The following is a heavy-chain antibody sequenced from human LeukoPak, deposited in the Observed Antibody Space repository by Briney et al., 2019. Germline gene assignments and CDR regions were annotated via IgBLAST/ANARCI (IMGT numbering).Heavy chain of an antibody. D-gene: IGHD3-22*01. V-gene: IGHV3-23*01. J-gene: IGHJ5*02. CDR2: ISGSGGST. CDR3: AKVDYYDSSGSLVPSNENWFDP. Sequence: GGSLRLSCAASGFTFSSYAMSWVRQAPGKGLEWVSAISGSGGSTYYADSVKGRFTISRDNSKNTLYLQMNSLRAEDTAVYYCAKVDYYDSSGSLVPSNENWFDPWXXXTLVTVSS. CDR1: GFTFSSYA.